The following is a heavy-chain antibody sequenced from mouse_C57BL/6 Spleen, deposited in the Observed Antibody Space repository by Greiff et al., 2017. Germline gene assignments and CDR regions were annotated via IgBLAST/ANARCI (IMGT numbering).Heavy chain of an antibody. CDR3: ARAYYSNYPAY. CDR2: IDPSDSYT. D-gene: IGHD2-5*01. V-gene: IGHV1-50*01. CDR1: GYTFTSYW. J-gene: IGHJ2*01. Sequence: QVQLQRPGAELVKPGASVKLSCKASGYTFTSYWMQWVKQRPGQGLEWIGEIDPSDSYTNYNQKFKGKATLTVDTSSSTAYMQLSSLTSEDSAVYYCARAYYSNYPAYWGQGTTLTVSS.